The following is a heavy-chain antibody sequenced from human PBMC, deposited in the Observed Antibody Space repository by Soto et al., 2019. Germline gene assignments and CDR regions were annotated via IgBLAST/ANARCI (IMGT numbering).Heavy chain of an antibody. V-gene: IGHV1-2*02. Sequence: ASVKVSCKASGYTFTVYYMHWVRQAPGQGLEWMGWINPKSGGTMYPQKFQGRVTMTWDTSISAAYMALTRLRSDDTAVYYCARDLAKGGGSAGFDYWGQGTLVTVSS. CDR1: GYTFTVYY. CDR2: INPKSGGT. J-gene: IGHJ4*02. CDR3: ARDLAKGGGSAGFDY. D-gene: IGHD1-26*01.